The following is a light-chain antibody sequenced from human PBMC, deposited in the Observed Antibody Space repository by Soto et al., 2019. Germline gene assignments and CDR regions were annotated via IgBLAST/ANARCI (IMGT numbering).Light chain of an antibody. CDR1: QSVSGNH. J-gene: IGKJ5*01. Sequence: EIVLTQSPATLSLSPGERATLSCGASQSVSGNHLAWYQQKPGLAPRLLIYDAPSRSTGIPDRFSGSGSGTDFTLIISRLEPEDFAMYYCQQYGGSQITFGQGTRLEIK. CDR2: DAP. CDR3: QQYGGSQIT. V-gene: IGKV3D-20*01.